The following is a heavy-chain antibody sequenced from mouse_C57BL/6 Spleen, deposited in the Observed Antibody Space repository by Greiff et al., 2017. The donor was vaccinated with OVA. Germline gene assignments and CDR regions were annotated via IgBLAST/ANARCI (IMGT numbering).Heavy chain of an antibody. V-gene: IGHV1-84*01. D-gene: IGHD1-1*01. CDR2: MYPGSGNT. CDR1: GYTFTDYY. Sequence: QVQLQQSGPELVKPGASVKISCKASGYTFTDYYIHWVKQRPGQGLEWIGWMYPGSGNTKYNEKFKGKATLTVDTSSSTAYMQLSSLTSEDSAVYFCARGDYYGSGYFDYWGQGTTLTVSS. CDR3: ARGDYYGSGYFDY. J-gene: IGHJ2*01.